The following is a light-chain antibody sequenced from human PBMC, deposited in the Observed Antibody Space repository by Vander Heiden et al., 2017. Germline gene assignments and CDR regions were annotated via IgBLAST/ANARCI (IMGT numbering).Light chain of an antibody. CDR3: CSYAGSSIHVV. J-gene: IGLJ2*01. Sequence: QSALTQPASVSGSPGQSITISCTGTSSDVGSYNLVSWNQQHPGKAPKLMIYEGSKRPSGVSNRFSGSKSGNTASLTISGLQAEDEADYYCCSYAGSSIHVVFGGGTKLTVL. CDR2: EGS. CDR1: SSDVGSYNL. V-gene: IGLV2-23*01.